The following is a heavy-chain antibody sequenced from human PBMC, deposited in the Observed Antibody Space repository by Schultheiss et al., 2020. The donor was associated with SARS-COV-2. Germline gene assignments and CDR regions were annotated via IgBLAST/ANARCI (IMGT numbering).Heavy chain of an antibody. CDR2: INHSGST. D-gene: IGHD2-2*01. Sequence: SETLSLTCTVSGGSISSYYWTWIRQPPGKGLEWIGEINHSGSTNYNPSLKSRVTISVDTSKNQFSLKLSSVTAADTAVYYCARVMGKDIVVVPAASGDMDVWGKGTTVTVSS. V-gene: IGHV4-34*01. J-gene: IGHJ6*03. CDR3: ARVMGKDIVVVPAASGDMDV. CDR1: GGSISSYY.